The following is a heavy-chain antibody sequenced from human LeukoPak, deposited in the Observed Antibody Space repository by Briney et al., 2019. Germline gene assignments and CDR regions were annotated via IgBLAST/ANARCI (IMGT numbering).Heavy chain of an antibody. CDR1: GYTFTSYY. Sequence: ASVTVSFKASGYTFTSYYMHWVRQAPGQGLEWMGIINPSGGSTSYAQKFQGRVTMTRDTSSSTVYMELSSLRAEDMAVYYCARDYLKVVVAGTAPSAGHMDYWGQGTLVTVSS. CDR3: ARDYLKVVVAGTAPSAGHMDY. J-gene: IGHJ4*02. D-gene: IGHD2-15*01. CDR2: INPSGGST. V-gene: IGHV1-46*01.